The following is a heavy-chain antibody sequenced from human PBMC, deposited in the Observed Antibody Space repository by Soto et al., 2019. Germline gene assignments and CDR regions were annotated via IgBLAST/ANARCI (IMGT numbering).Heavy chain of an antibody. V-gene: IGHV1-58*01. Sequence: SVKVSCNTSGLPFINSAWQWVRQASGQRLEWIAWIVVGSHNTNYAQNFQGRLTVTTDTSTSTAYMELTSLTSEDTAIYYCAAEIYSGGRCCSFDLWGQGTMVTVSS. CDR3: AAEIYSGGRCCSFDL. D-gene: IGHD2-15*01. CDR1: GLPFINSA. CDR2: IVVGSHNT. J-gene: IGHJ3*01.